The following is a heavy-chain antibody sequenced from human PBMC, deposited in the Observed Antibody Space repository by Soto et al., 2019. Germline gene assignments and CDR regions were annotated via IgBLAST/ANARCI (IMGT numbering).Heavy chain of an antibody. CDR2: IIPILGIA. J-gene: IGHJ4*02. D-gene: IGHD3-10*01. CDR3: AREEYYYGSGAFFDY. Sequence: QVQLVQSGAEVKKPGSSVKVSCKASGGTFSSYTISWVRQAPGQGLEWMGRIIPILGIANYAQKFQGRVTXAPXXSXCTADMELSSLRSEDTAVYYCAREEYYYGSGAFFDYWGQGTLVTVSS. CDR1: GGTFSSYT. V-gene: IGHV1-69*08.